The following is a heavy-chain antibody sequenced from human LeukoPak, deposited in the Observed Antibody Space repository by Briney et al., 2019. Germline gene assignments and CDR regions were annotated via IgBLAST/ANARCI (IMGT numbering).Heavy chain of an antibody. CDR3: AKTNGYYDL. CDR2: IGGSGANT. V-gene: IGHV3-23*01. CDR1: GFTFSSYG. J-gene: IGHJ4*02. Sequence: GGSLRLSCAASGFTFSSYGMSWVRKAPGKGLEWVSSIGGSGANTYYADSVKGRFTISRDNSRSTMYLQMNSLRAEDTAVYHCAKTNGYYDLWGQGTLVTVSS. D-gene: IGHD3-22*01.